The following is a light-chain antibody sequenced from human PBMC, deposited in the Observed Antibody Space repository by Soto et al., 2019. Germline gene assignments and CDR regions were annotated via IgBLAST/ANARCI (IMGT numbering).Light chain of an antibody. CDR1: SSDVGSFNY. CDR3: SSYTSASALGI. J-gene: IGLJ2*01. V-gene: IGLV2-14*01. Sequence: QSALTQPASVSGSPGQSITISCTATSSDVGSFNYVSWYRQHPGEAPKLIIFEVNNRPSGISNRFTGSKSGNTASLTISGLQVEDEALYFCSSYTSASALGIFGGGTKLTVL. CDR2: EVN.